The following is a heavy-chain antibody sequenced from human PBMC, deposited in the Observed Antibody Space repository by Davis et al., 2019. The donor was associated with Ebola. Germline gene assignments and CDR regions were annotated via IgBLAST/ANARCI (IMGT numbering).Heavy chain of an antibody. Sequence: GGSLRLSCAASGFTFSDSAMHWVRQAPGKGLEWVSTITGGGIAYYTESVEGRFTISRDNSKNTLYLQMDSLRADDTAVYFCAKRPSSSWYDYFDYWGQGTQVTVSS. CDR1: GFTFSDSA. V-gene: IGHV3-23*01. CDR2: ITGGGIA. CDR3: AKRPSSSWYDYFDY. J-gene: IGHJ4*02. D-gene: IGHD6-13*01.